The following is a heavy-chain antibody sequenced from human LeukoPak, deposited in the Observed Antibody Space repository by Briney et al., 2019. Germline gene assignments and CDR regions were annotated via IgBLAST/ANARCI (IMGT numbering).Heavy chain of an antibody. CDR3: AREPTIPYFDC. D-gene: IGHD4/OR15-4a*01. CDR1: GFTFSTYE. V-gene: IGHV3-48*03. CDR2: ISSSGTVI. Sequence: GESLRLSCAASGFTFSTYEMNWVRQAPGKGLEWVSYISSSGTVIYYADSVKGRFTISRDNAKKSLYLQMNSLRAEDTAVYYCAREPTIPYFDCWGQGTLVTVPS. J-gene: IGHJ4*02.